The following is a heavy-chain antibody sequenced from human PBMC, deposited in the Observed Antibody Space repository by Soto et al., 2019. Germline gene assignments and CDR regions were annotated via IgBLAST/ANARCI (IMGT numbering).Heavy chain of an antibody. J-gene: IGHJ4*02. CDR2: IIPIFGTA. CDR3: ARANYYYYDSSGYYPYYFDY. CDR1: GGTFSSYA. D-gene: IGHD3-22*01. V-gene: IGHV1-69*13. Sequence: SVKVSCTASGGTFSSYAISWVRQAPGQGLEWMGGIIPIFGTANYAQKFQGRVTITADESTSTAYMELSSLRSEDTAVYYCARANYYYYDSSGYYPYYFDYWGQGTLVTVSS.